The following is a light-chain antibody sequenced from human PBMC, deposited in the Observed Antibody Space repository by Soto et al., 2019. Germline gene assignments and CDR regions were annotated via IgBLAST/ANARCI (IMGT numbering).Light chain of an antibody. CDR2: DNN. CDR1: SSNIAAGYA. CDR3: QSYDNSHDWDVV. Sequence: QPVLTQPPSVSGAPGQRVTIYCTGSSSNIAAGYAVHWYQQLPGTAPKLLISDNNNRPSGVPDRFSGSKSGTSASLAITGLQAEDEADYYCQSYDNSHDWDVVFGGGTKLTVL. J-gene: IGLJ2*01. V-gene: IGLV1-40*01.